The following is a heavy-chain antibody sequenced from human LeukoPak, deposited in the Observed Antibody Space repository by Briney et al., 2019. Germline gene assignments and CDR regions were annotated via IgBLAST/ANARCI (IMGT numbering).Heavy chain of an antibody. CDR3: ARTAGRTFDY. Sequence: ASVKVSRKASGYTSTSYFMHWVRQAPGQGLEWMGIINPSGGSTSYAQKFQGRVTMTRDTSTSTVYMELSSLRSEDTAVYYCARTAGRTFDYWGQGTLVTVSS. D-gene: IGHD6-6*01. CDR2: INPSGGST. J-gene: IGHJ4*02. V-gene: IGHV1-46*01. CDR1: GYTSTSYF.